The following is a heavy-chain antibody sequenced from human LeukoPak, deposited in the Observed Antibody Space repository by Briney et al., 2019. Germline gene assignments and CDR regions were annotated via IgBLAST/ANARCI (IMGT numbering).Heavy chain of an antibody. CDR2: ISASCHYT. J-gene: IGHJ6*03. CDR3: AKDGSWGDYYFYFYIDV. CDR1: GFTFSNSA. D-gene: IGHD3-16*01. V-gene: IGHV3-23*01. Sequence: PVGSLRLSCEASGFTFSNSAMSWVRHAPGEGLEWVSGISASCHYTYNAGSAKGRFTISRNNSKNTLYLQINSLRAEDTALYCCAKDGSWGDYYFYFYIDVWGKGTTVTVSS.